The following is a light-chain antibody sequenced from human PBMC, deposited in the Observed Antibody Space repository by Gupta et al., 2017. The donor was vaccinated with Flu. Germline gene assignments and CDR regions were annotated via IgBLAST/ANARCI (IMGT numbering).Light chain of an antibody. CDR1: QSVSSN. CDR3: QLYNTWPPWT. V-gene: IGKV3-15*01. Sequence: EIVMTQSPATLSVSPGERATLTCRASQSVSSNLAWYQQKPGQAPRPLIYGASTRATGIPARFSGSGSGTEFTLTISSLQSEDFAVYYCQLYNTWPPWTFGQGTKVEIK. CDR2: GAS. J-gene: IGKJ1*01.